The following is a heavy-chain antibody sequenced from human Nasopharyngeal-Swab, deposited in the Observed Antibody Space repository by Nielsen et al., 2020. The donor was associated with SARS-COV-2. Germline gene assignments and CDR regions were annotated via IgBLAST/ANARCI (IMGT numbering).Heavy chain of an antibody. CDR2: VNGNGADT. CDR3: AKDLTGYYAPLDQ. Sequence: LKISCAASGFTFDRYAMNWVRQTPGKGLEWVSAVNGNGADTYYADSVKGRFTISRDNFKNTIYLHMNSLRAEDTAVYYCAKDLTGYYAPLDQWGQGTLVTVSS. CDR1: GFTFDRYA. J-gene: IGHJ4*02. D-gene: IGHD3-9*01. V-gene: IGHV3-23*01.